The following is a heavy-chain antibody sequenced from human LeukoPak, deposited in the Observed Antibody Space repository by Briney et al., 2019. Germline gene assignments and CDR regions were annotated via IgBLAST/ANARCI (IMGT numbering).Heavy chain of an antibody. Sequence: GGSLRLSCAASGFTFSSYSMNWVRQAPGKGLEWVSSISSSSSYIYYADSVKGRFTISRDNAKNSLYLQMNSLRAEDTAPYYCAREPYYDSSGYSPDYWGQGTLVTVSS. D-gene: IGHD3-22*01. V-gene: IGHV3-21*01. CDR3: AREPYYDSSGYSPDY. CDR1: GFTFSSYS. J-gene: IGHJ4*02. CDR2: ISSSSSYI.